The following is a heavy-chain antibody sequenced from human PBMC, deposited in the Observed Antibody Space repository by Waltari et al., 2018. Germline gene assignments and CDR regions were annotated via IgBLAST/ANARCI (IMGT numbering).Heavy chain of an antibody. J-gene: IGHJ5*02. V-gene: IGHV4-4*09. CDR2: MYTSGCN. CDR1: GGAISSYY. Sequence: QVQLQESGPGLVKTSETLSLTCTVSGGAISSYYWSWIRQHTGKGLAWLGDMYTSGCNSDTPALKSRVTISVDTSKNQFTLQRSSLTASDTAVYYCARYRGSGSYYNHNWFDPWGQGTLVTVSS. D-gene: IGHD3-10*01. CDR3: ARYRGSGSYYNHNWFDP.